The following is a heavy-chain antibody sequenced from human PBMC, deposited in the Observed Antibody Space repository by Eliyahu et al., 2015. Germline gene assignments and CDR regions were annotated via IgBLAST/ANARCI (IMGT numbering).Heavy chain of an antibody. CDR3: ARLFRRDYDSGIYYYFDS. V-gene: IGHV5-51*03. J-gene: IGHJ4*02. Sequence: EVQLVQSGAEVKKPGESLKISCKASGYSFTSYWXGWVRQMPGKGLEWMGIFYPGDSDIRYGPSFQGQVTITADKSINTAYLQWSSLKASDTAMYYCARLFRRDYDSGIYYYFDSWGQGTLVTVSS. CDR1: GYSFTSYW. D-gene: IGHD3-10*01. CDR2: FYPGDSDI.